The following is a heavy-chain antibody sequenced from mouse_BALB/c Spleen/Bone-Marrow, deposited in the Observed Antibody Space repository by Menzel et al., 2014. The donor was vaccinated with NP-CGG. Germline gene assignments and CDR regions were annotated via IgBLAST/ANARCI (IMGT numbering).Heavy chain of an antibody. Sequence: VKLMESGAELVKPGASVKLSCKPSGYTFTSYWIHWVKQRPGQGLEWIGEINPVNGRNDYNEKFKNKATLTVDKSSSTAYMQLSSLTSEDSAVYYCTRYYSWYFDVWVAGTTVTVSS. CDR2: INPVNGRN. CDR1: GYTFTSYW. D-gene: IGHD1-1*01. J-gene: IGHJ1*01. CDR3: TRYYSWYFDV. V-gene: IGHV1S81*02.